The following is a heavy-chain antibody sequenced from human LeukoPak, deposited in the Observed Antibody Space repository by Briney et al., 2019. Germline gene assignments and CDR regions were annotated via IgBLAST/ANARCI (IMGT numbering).Heavy chain of an antibody. V-gene: IGHV3-30*03. Sequence: GRSLRLSCVASGFSFSNHGMHWVRQAPGKGLEWVSVIASDGGAKFYADSVKGRFTLSRDNSKNMFFLQMNFLTVEDTAIYYCAREATWGQWYFDHWGQGTPVTVSS. D-gene: IGHD6-19*01. CDR3: AREATWGQWYFDH. CDR1: GFSFSNHG. CDR2: IASDGGAK. J-gene: IGHJ4*02.